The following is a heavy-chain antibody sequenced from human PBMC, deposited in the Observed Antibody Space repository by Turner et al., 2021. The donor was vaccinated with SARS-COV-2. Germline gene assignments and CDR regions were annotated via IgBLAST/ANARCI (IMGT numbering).Heavy chain of an antibody. Sequence: QVRLVESGGGVVQPGRSLRLSCLASGFTLSSHGMHWVRQAPGKWLEWVAAISYDGSSKFYADFVKGRFTISRDDSSNTVYVEINSLRPEDTAVFYCAKDDGGLATTTYGMDVWGQGTTVTVSS. V-gene: IGHV3-30*18. CDR1: GFTLSSHG. CDR3: AKDDGGLATTTYGMDV. CDR2: ISYDGSSK. D-gene: IGHD3-16*01. J-gene: IGHJ6*02.